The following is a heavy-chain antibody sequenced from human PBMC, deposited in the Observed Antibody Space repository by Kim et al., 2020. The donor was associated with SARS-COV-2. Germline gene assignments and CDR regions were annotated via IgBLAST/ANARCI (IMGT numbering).Heavy chain of an antibody. J-gene: IGHJ4*02. CDR2: ADSNT. V-gene: IGHV5-51*01. D-gene: IGHD3-10*01. CDR3: ARPYGDY. Sequence: ADSNTRYSPSFHGQVTISADKSISTAYLQWNNLKASDTAMYYCARPYGDYWGQGTLVTVSS.